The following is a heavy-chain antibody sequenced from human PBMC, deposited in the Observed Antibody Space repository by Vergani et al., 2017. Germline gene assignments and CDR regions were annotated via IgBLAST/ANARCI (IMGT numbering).Heavy chain of an antibody. CDR1: GFTFSSYA. D-gene: IGHD2-15*01. Sequence: EVQLVESGGGLVQPGGSLRLSCAASGFTFSSYAMSWVRQAPGKGLEWVSAISGSGGSTYYADSVKGRFTISRDNSKNTLYLQMNSLRAEDTAVYYCAKDIVVVVAATLDAFDIWGQGTMVTVSS. CDR3: AKDIVVVVAATLDAFDI. CDR2: ISGSGGST. V-gene: IGHV3-23*04. J-gene: IGHJ3*02.